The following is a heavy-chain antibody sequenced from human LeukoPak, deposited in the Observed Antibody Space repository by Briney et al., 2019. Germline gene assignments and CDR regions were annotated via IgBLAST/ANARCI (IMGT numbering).Heavy chain of an antibody. J-gene: IGHJ4*02. CDR3: AREGRRDYYDSSGDYDY. D-gene: IGHD3-22*01. CDR1: GYTFTDYY. CDR2: INPNSGGT. Sequence: GASVKVSCKASGYTFTDYYMHWVRQAPGQGLEWMGWINPNSGGTNYAQKFQGRVTMTRDTSISTAYMELSRLRSDDTAVYYCAREGRRDYYDSSGDYDYWGQGTLVTVSS. V-gene: IGHV1-2*02.